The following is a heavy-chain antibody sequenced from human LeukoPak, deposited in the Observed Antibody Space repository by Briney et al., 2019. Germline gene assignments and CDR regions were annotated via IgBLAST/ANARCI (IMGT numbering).Heavy chain of an antibody. CDR2: INPSGGST. CDR1: GYNFISYY. CDR3: AREDVVLVDAVRYYYYGMDV. D-gene: IGHD1-26*01. J-gene: IGHJ6*02. Sequence: ASVKVSCKASGYNFISYYMHWVRQAPGQGLEWMGIINPSGGSTSYAQKFQDRVTTTRDTSTSTVYTELSSLKSEDTAVYYCAREDVVLVDAVRYYYYGMDVWGQGTTVTVSS. V-gene: IGHV1-46*01.